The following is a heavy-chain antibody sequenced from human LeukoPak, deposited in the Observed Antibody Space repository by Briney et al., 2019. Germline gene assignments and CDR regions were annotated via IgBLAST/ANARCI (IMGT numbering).Heavy chain of an antibody. Sequence: PGGSLRLSCAASGFTVSSNYMNWVRQAPGKGLEWVSYISSSSSTIYYADSVKGRFTISRDNAKNSLYLQMNSLRAEDTAVYYCARGYSRAAFDIWGQGTVVAVSS. CDR3: ARGYSRAAFDI. V-gene: IGHV3-48*04. D-gene: IGHD2-15*01. CDR1: GFTVSSNY. J-gene: IGHJ3*02. CDR2: ISSSSSTI.